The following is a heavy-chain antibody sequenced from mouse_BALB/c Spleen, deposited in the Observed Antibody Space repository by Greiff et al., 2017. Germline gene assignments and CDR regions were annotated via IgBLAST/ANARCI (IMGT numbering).Heavy chain of an antibody. V-gene: IGHV5-17*02. CDR3: ARGVSWFAY. CDR2: ISSGSSTI. J-gene: IGHJ3*01. Sequence: EVMLVESGGGLVQPGGSRKLSCAASGFTFSSFGMHWVRQAPEKGLEWVAYISSGSSTIYYADTVKGRFTISRDNPKNTLFLQMTSLRSEDTAMYYCARGVSWFAYWGQGTLVTVSA. CDR1: GFTFSSFG.